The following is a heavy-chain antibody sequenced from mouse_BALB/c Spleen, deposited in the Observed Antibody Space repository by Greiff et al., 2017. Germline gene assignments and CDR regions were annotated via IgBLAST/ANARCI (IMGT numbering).Heavy chain of an antibody. D-gene: IGHD2-4*01. V-gene: IGHV3-2*02. CDR1: GYSITSDYA. J-gene: IGHJ1*01. Sequence: EVQLQQSGPGLVKPSQSLSLTCTVTGYSITSDYAWNWIRQFPGNKLEWMGYISYSGSTSYNPSLKSRISITRDTSKNQFFLQLNSVTTEDTATYDCAREITGWYFDVWGAGTTVTVSS. CDR2: ISYSGST. CDR3: AREITGWYFDV.